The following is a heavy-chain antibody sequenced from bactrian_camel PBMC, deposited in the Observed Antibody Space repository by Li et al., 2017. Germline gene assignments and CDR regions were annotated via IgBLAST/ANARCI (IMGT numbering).Heavy chain of an antibody. D-gene: IGHD4*01. J-gene: IGHJ4*01. CDR2: IETDGSA. V-gene: IGHV3S53*01. CDR1: RNIGRHYC. Sequence: VQLVESGGGLVQPGGSLRLSCVDRRNIGRHYCMGWFRQAPGKDREAVAAIETDGSASYAESVKGRFTISREKDTLYLQMNSLKPEDAAMYYCAYDTQFCGGANCADERFGGDCTNWGQGTQVTVS. CDR3: AYDTQFCGGANCADERFGGDCTN.